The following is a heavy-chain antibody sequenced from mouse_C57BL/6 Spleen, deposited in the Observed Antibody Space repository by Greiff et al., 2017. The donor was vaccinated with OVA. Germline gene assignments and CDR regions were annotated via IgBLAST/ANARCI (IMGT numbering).Heavy chain of an antibody. CDR2: INPNNGGT. J-gene: IGHJ2*01. Sequence: EVQLQQSGPELVKPGASVKMSCKASGYTFTDYNMHWVKQSHGKSLEWIGYINPNNGGTSYNQKFKGKATLTVNKSSSPAYMELRSLTSEASAVYYCVFYYDYDVGYWGQGTTLTVSS. V-gene: IGHV1-22*01. CDR3: VFYYDYDVGY. CDR1: GYTFTDYN. D-gene: IGHD2-4*01.